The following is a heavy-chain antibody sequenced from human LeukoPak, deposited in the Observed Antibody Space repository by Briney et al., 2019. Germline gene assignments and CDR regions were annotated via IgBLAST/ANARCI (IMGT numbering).Heavy chain of an antibody. CDR3: AKDWSGDYNWSDP. Sequence: PGGSLRLSCAASGFIFPTYGMHWVRQAPGKGLEWVACIYPDGNNKDYADSMKGRFIISRDNSKNTLFLQMNSLRPEDTAVYYCAKDWSGDYNWSDPWGQGALVTVSS. CDR2: IYPDGNNK. J-gene: IGHJ5*02. D-gene: IGHD3-3*01. V-gene: IGHV3-30*02. CDR1: GFIFPTYG.